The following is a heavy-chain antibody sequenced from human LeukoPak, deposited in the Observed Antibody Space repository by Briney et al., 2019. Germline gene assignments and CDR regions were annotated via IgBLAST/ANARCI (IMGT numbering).Heavy chain of an antibody. CDR1: GFIFRSYA. J-gene: IGHJ4*02. Sequence: HPGGSLRLSCAASGFIFRSYAMHWVRQAPGKGLEWVAAVSYDGSNEYYADSVKGRFTISRDNSKNTLYVQMNSLRAEDTAVYYCVSAKTCGGDCYHFDYWGQGALVTVSS. CDR3: VSAKTCGGDCYHFDY. D-gene: IGHD2-21*02. CDR2: VSYDGSNE. V-gene: IGHV3-30-3*01.